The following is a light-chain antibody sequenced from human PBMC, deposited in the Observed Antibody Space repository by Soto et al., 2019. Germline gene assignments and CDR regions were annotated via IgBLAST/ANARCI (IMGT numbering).Light chain of an antibody. V-gene: IGKV3-20*01. Sequence: EIVLTQSPGTQSLSPGERATLSCRASQSVGRNFLAWYQQKPGQAPRLLIHGASSRATGIPDRFSGSGSGPDFLLTTSRLEPEDFAVYYCQQYASSPLTFGGGTQVE. CDR2: GAS. J-gene: IGKJ4*01. CDR1: QSVGRNF. CDR3: QQYASSPLT.